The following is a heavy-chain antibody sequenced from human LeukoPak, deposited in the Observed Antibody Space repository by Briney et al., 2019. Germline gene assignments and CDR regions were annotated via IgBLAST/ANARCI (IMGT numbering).Heavy chain of an antibody. J-gene: IGHJ4*02. CDR1: VYTFTSYG. CDR3: ARRYCSGGSCYSRSPFDY. V-gene: IGHV1-18*01. D-gene: IGHD2-15*01. CDR2: ISAYNGNT. Sequence: ASVKVSCKASVYTFTSYGISWVRQAPGQGLEWMGWISAYNGNTNYAQKLQGRVTMTTDTSTSTAYMELRSLRSDDTAVYYCARRYCSGGSCYSRSPFDYWGQGTLVTVSS.